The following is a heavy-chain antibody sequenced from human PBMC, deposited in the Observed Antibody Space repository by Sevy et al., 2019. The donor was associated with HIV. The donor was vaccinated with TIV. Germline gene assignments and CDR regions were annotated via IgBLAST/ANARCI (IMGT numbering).Heavy chain of an antibody. CDR2: ISAGGTTT. CDR3: AKRYCSTITCYDDDFWNPYYFYGLDV. CDR1: GFIFSNHP. V-gene: IGHV3-23*01. Sequence: GGSLRLSCAASGFIFSNHPMSWVRHSPGKGLEWVSDISAGGTTTYYADSVEGRFTISRDNSKNTVSLQMNSLGAEDTAIYYCAKRYCSTITCYDDDFWNPYYFYGLDVWGQGISVTVSS. D-gene: IGHD2-2*01. J-gene: IGHJ6*02.